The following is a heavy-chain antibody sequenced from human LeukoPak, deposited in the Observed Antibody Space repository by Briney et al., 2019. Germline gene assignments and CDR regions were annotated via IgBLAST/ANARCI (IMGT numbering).Heavy chain of an antibody. V-gene: IGHV3-30*07. CDR1: GFTFSSYG. J-gene: IGHJ4*02. CDR2: ISYDGSKK. D-gene: IGHD3-22*01. CDR3: ARDGDTSGYTD. Sequence: GGSLRLSCAASGFTFSSYGMHWVRRAPGKGLEWVAGISYDGSKKYYADSVKGRFTISRDNAKNSLYLQMNSLRADDTAVYYCARDGDTSGYTDWGQGTLVTVSS.